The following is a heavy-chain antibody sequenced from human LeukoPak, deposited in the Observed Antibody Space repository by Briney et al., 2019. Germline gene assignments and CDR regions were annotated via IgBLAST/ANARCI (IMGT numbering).Heavy chain of an antibody. CDR2: FDPEESET. CDR3: TTARRRDSWNPRF. J-gene: IGHJ4*02. CDR1: GYTLMELS. V-gene: IGHV1-24*01. Sequence: ASVKVSCKVSGYTLMELSMHWVRQAPGKGLEWMGGFDPEESETLYAEKFQGRVTMTEDTSTATAYMQLSSLTSEDTAVYYCTTARRRDSWNPRFWGQGTLVSVSS. D-gene: IGHD1-20*01.